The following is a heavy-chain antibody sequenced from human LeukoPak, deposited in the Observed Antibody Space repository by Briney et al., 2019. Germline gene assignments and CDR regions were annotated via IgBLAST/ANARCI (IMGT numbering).Heavy chain of an antibody. CDR1: GYTFTSYY. CDR2: INPSAGST. Sequence: ASVKVSCEASGYTFTSYYMHWVRQAPGQGLEWMGIINPSAGSTSFPQKFQGRVTMTRDTSTSTVYMELSSLTSEDTAVYYCARGIAVAGRRFDYWGQGTLVTVSS. CDR3: ARGIAVAGRRFDY. D-gene: IGHD6-19*01. J-gene: IGHJ4*02. V-gene: IGHV1-46*01.